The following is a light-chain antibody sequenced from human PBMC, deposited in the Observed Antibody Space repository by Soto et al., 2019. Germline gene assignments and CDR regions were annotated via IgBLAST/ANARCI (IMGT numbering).Light chain of an antibody. V-gene: IGKV4-1*01. CDR3: QQYYNTPIT. CDR1: QSVLYSSNNKNY. J-gene: IGKJ5*01. Sequence: DIVMTQSPDSLAVSLGERATINCKSSQSVLYSSNNKNYLTWYQQKPGQPPKLLIYWASTRESGVPDRFSGNGSGTDFTLTISSLQAEDVAVYYCQQYYNTPITFGQGTRLEIK. CDR2: WAS.